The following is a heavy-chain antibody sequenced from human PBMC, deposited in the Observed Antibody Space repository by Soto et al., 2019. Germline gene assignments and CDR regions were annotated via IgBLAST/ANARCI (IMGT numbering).Heavy chain of an antibody. D-gene: IGHD3-10*01. CDR1: GGSISSYY. CDR2: VHHSWGS. CDR3: ARQGFGPLHGHVDV. Sequence: QVQLQESGPGLVKPSETLSLSCTVSGGSISSYYWSWFQQSPGKRMEWIGYVHHSWGSSYNPSLQSRVAISLDTSKSQFSLKVTSVTATDTAVYYCARQGFGPLHGHVDVWGQGTTVTLSS. J-gene: IGHJ6*02. V-gene: IGHV4-59*08.